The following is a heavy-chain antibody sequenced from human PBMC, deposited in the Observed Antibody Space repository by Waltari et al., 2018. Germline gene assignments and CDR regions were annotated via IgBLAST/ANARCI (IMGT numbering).Heavy chain of an antibody. V-gene: IGHV1-69*08. CDR1: GGTFSSYT. D-gene: IGHD4-17*01. CDR2: IIPILGIA. Sequence: QVQLVQSGAEVKKPGSSVKVSCKASGGTFSSYTISWVRQAPGQGLEWMGRIIPILGIANYAQKFQGRVTITADKSTSTAYMELSSLRSEDTAVYYCARESHRPLYGDYYFDYWGQGTLVTVSS. CDR3: ARESHRPLYGDYYFDY. J-gene: IGHJ4*02.